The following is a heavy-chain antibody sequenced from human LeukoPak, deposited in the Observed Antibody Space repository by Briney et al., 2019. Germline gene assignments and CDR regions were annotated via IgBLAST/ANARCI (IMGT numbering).Heavy chain of an antibody. V-gene: IGHV3-53*01. D-gene: IGHD3-9*01. CDR1: GFTVSSNY. CDR3: ARDAAAQRLVHYFDY. Sequence: TGGSLRLSCAASGFTVSSNYMSWVRQAPGKGLEWVSLIYSGGSTYYADSVKGRFTISRDNSKNTLYLQMNSLRAEDTAVYYCARDAAAQRLVHYFDYWGQGTLVTVSS. CDR2: IYSGGST. J-gene: IGHJ4*02.